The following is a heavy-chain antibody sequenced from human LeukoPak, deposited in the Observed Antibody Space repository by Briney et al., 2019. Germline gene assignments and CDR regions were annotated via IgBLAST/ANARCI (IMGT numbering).Heavy chain of an antibody. CDR1: GYTFTNYA. Sequence: ASVKVSCKASGYTFTNYAMHWVRQAPGQRLEWLGWINAGYGDTKYSQKFQGRVTMTRNTSISTAYMELSSLRSEDTAVYYCARVCSGGSCLDSWGQGTLVTVSS. CDR2: INAGYGDT. D-gene: IGHD2-15*01. J-gene: IGHJ5*01. CDR3: ARVCSGGSCLDS. V-gene: IGHV1-3*01.